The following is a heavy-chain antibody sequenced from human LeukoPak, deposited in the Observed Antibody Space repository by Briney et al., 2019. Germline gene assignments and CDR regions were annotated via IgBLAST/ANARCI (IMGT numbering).Heavy chain of an antibody. V-gene: IGHV4-39*01. D-gene: IGHD3-9*01. CDR1: GGSISSSSYY. Sequence: SETLSLTCTVSGGSISSSSYYWGWIRQPPGKGLEWIGSIYYSGSTYYNPSLKSRVTISVDTSKNQFSLKLSSVTAADTAVYYCARRVYYDILTGWGLYYFDYWGQGTLVTVSS. J-gene: IGHJ4*02. CDR2: IYYSGST. CDR3: ARRVYYDILTGWGLYYFDY.